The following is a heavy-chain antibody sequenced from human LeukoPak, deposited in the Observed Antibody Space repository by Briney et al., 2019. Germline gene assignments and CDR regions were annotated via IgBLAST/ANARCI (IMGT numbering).Heavy chain of an antibody. CDR3: TTTDHFDY. Sequence: GGSLRLSCAASGFTLRNYWMHWVRQAPGKGLVWVSRGEGDGSTSTYADSVKGRSTISRDTAKNTLYLQMNSLRAEDTAVYYCTTTDHFDYWGQGTLVTVSS. V-gene: IGHV3-74*03. CDR2: GEGDGSTS. CDR1: GFTLRNYW. J-gene: IGHJ4*02.